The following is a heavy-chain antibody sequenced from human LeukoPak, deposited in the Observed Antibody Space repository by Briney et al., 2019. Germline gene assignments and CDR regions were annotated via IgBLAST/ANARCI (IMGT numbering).Heavy chain of an antibody. J-gene: IGHJ5*02. V-gene: IGHV1-2*02. CDR3: ARDLSGYSGYTAGWFDP. CDR2: INPNSGGT. D-gene: IGHD5-12*01. Sequence: GASVKVSCKASGYTFTSYYMHWVRQAPGQGLEWMGWINPNSGGTNYAQKFQGRVTMTRDTSISTAYMELSRLRSDDTAVYYCARDLSGYSGYTAGWFDPWGQGTLVTVSS. CDR1: GYTFTSYY.